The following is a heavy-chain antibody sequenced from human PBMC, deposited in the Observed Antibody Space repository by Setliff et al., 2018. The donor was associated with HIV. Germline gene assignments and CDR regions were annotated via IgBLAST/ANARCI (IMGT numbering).Heavy chain of an antibody. CDR1: GGSFSDYY. D-gene: IGHD2-2*01. J-gene: IGHJ4*02. CDR2: IIHSGST. Sequence: SETLSLTCAVYGGSFSDYYWSWIRQPPGKGLEWIGEIIHSGSTNYNPSLKSRVTISVDTSKNQFSLKLNSVTAADTAVYYCARDPRPSNYRLLWYFDLWGQGALVTVSS. CDR3: ARDPRPSNYRLLWYFDL. V-gene: IGHV4-34*12.